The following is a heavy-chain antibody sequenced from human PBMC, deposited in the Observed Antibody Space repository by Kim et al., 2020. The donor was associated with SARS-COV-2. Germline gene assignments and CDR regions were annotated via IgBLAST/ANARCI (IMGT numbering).Heavy chain of an antibody. CDR1: GGSFSNYY. J-gene: IGHJ2*01. CDR3: ARRTVTTADWYFDL. D-gene: IGHD4-17*01. V-gene: IGHV4-34*01. Sequence: SETLSLTCAVYGGSFSNYYWSWIRQPPGKGLEWIGEINHGGSTNYNPSLKSRVTTSADTSKNQFSLKLSSVTAADTAVYYCARRTVTTADWYFDLWGRGT. CDR2: INHGGST.